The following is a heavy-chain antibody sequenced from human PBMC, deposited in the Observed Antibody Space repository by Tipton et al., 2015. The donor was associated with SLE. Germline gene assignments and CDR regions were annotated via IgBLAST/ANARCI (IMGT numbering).Heavy chain of an antibody. CDR2: ISAYNGNT. CDR1: GYTFSSYG. J-gene: IGHJ6*02. Sequence: QLVQSGPEVKKPGASVRLSCKASGYTFSSYGFSWVRQAPGKRLEWLGWISAYNGNTNYSQSLQGRVTMTTDTSTSTAFMKLRNLRSDDSAVYYCARVDTVFGVVLNHNYYYYMDIWGPGTAVTASS. D-gene: IGHD3-3*01. CDR3: ARVDTVFGVVLNHNYYYYMDI. V-gene: IGHV1-18*01.